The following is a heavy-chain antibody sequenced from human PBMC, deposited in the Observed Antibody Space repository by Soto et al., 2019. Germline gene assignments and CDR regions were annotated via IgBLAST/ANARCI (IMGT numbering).Heavy chain of an antibody. J-gene: IGHJ5*02. CDR2: VKTKSDGGTT. V-gene: IGHV3-15*07. Sequence: EVQLVESGGGLVKPGGSLRLSCAASGFNFSNAWMNWVRQAPGKGLEWVGHVKTKSDGGTTEYAASVKGRFTVSRDDSKNTLYLEMNSLKSEDTAIYYCTTLGPSWGQGTPVAVSS. CDR1: GFNFSNAW. CDR3: TTLGPS.